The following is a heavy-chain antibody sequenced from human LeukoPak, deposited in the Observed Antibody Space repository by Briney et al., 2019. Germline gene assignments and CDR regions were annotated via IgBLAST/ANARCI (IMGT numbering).Heavy chain of an antibody. D-gene: IGHD1-26*01. V-gene: IGHV3-23*01. CDR1: GFTFNNYA. CDR3: AKGLSGGSGSYLDY. CDR2: ISGSGDAT. Sequence: PGGSLRLSCAASGFTFNNYAMTWVRQAPGKGLDWVSTISGSGDATFYADSVKGRFTVSRDNSKNTLYLQMNSLRAEDTAVYYCAKGLSGGSGSYLDYWGQGTLVTVSS. J-gene: IGHJ4*02.